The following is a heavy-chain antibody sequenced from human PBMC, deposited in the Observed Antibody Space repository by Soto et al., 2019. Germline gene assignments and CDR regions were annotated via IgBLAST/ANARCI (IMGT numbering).Heavy chain of an antibody. V-gene: IGHV4-34*01. CDR3: ARSVRGVTPFDY. CDR2: INHSGST. J-gene: IGHJ4*02. D-gene: IGHD3-10*01. Sequence: PSETLSLTCAVYGGSFSAYYWSWIRQPPGKGLEWMGEINHSGSTNYNPSLESRVTMSVDTSKNQFSLKLSSVTAADTAVYYCARSVRGVTPFDYWGQGTLVTVSS. CDR1: GGSFSAYY.